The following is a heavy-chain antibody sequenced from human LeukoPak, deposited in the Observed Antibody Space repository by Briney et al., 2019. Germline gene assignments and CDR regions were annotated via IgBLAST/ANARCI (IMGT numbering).Heavy chain of an antibody. CDR2: IYPRDGST. CDR1: GYTFTNNY. Sequence: ASVKVSCKASGYTFTNNYLHWVRQAPGQGLEWMGMIYPRDGSTSYAQNFQGRVTVTRDTSTTAVHMELRGLRSEDTAVYYCARDQEGFDYWGQGTVVTVSS. CDR3: ARDQEGFDY. V-gene: IGHV1-46*01. J-gene: IGHJ4*02.